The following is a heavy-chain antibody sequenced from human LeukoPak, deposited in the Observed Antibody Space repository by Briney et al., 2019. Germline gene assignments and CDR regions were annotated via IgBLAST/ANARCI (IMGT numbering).Heavy chain of an antibody. D-gene: IGHD1-26*01. CDR3: AKSSGSGFDH. J-gene: IGHJ4*02. V-gene: IGHV3-30*02. Sequence: GGSLRLSCGASGFTFSAHDMHWVRQAPGKGLEWVTFIRYDGSHKYYVDSVRGRFTISRDNSKNTVSLQMNSLRAEGTAVYYCAKSSGSGFDHWGQGTLVTVSS. CDR2: IRYDGSHK. CDR1: GFTFSAHD.